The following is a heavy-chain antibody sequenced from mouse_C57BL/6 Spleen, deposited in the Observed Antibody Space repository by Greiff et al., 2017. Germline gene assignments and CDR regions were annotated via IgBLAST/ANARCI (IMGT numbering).Heavy chain of an antibody. CDR3: ARGRRSSPYYYAMDY. D-gene: IGHD1-1*01. CDR1: GYSITSGYD. CDR2: ISYSGST. V-gene: IGHV3-1*01. Sequence: EVQLQESGPGMVKPSQSLSLTCTVTGYSITSGYDWHWIRHFPGNKLEWMGYISYSGSTNYNPSLKSRISITLDTSKNHFFLKLNSVTTEYTATYYCARGRRSSPYYYAMDYWGQGTSVTVSS. J-gene: IGHJ4*01.